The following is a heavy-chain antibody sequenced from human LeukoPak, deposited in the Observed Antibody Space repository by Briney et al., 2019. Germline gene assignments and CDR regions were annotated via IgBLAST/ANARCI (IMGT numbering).Heavy chain of an antibody. V-gene: IGHV4-59*08. D-gene: IGHD4-11*01. CDR2: IYYSGST. J-gene: IGHJ6*02. CDR1: GGSISSYY. Sequence: PSETLSLTCTVSGGSISSYYWSWIRQPPGKGLEWIGYIYYSGSTNYNPSLKSRVTISVDTSKNQFSLKLSSVTAADTAVYYCARYRVYYGKDVWGQGTTVTVSS. CDR3: ARYRVYYGKDV.